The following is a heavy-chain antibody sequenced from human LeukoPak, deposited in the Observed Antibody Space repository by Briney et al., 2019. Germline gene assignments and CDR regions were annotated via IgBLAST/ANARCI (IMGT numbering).Heavy chain of an antibody. V-gene: IGHV7-4-1*02. J-gene: IGHJ6*03. CDR1: GYTFTSYA. CDR2: INTNTGNP. D-gene: IGHD1-26*01. CDR3: ARDGSYGLRDYYYMDV. Sequence: GASVKVSCKASGYTFTSYAMNWVRQAPGQGLEWMGWINTNTGNPTYAQGFTGRFVFSLDTSVSTAYLQISSLKAEDTAVYYCARDGSYGLRDYYYMDVWGKGTTVTISS.